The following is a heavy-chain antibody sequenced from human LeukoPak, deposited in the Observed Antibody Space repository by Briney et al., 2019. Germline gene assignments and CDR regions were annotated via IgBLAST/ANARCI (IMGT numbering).Heavy chain of an antibody. CDR1: GFTFSSYS. CDR2: ISSSSSYI. CDR3: ARGRGVGATALDY. Sequence: PGGSLRLSCAASGFTFSSYSMNWVRQAPGKGLEWVSSISSSSSYIKYADSVKGRFTISRDNAKNSLYLQMNSLRAEDTAVYYWARGRGVGATALDYWGQGALVTVSS. J-gene: IGHJ4*02. D-gene: IGHD1-26*01. V-gene: IGHV3-21*01.